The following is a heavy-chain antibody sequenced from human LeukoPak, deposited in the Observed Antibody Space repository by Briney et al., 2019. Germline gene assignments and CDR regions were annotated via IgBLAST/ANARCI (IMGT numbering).Heavy chain of an antibody. D-gene: IGHD5-18*01. CDR1: GYIFTSYF. J-gene: IGHJ5*02. CDR2: INPSGGST. Sequence: ASVKVSCKASGYIFTSYFMHWVRQALGQGLEWMGLINPSGGSTRYAQKFQGRVTMTRDMSTSTVYMELSSLRSEDTAVYYCARALPHRRLMDTTMEQHWFDPWGQGTLVTVSS. CDR3: ARALPHRRLMDTTMEQHWFDP. V-gene: IGHV1-46*01.